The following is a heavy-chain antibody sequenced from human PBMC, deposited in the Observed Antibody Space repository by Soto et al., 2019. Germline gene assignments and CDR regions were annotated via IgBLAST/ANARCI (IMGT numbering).Heavy chain of an antibody. J-gene: IGHJ4*02. CDR1: GFTFSSNW. V-gene: IGHV3-7*01. Sequence: VQLVESGGGLAQPGGSLRLSCAVSGFTFSSNWMNWVRQAPGKGLEWVANIKQDGSETYYVDSVKGRFTISRDNAKSSLYLQMNSLRAEDTAVYYCARDRGYCRGGTCYSVLDFWGQGTLVTVSS. CDR3: ARDRGYCRGGTCYSVLDF. D-gene: IGHD2-15*01. CDR2: IKQDGSET.